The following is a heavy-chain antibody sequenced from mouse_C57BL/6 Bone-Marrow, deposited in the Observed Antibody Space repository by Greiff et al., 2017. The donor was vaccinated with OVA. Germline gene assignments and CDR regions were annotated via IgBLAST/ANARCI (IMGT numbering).Heavy chain of an antibody. Sequence: QVQLQQPGAELVKPGASVKLSCKASGYTFTSYWMHWVKQRPGQGLEWIGMIHPNSGSTNYNEKFKSKATLTVDKSSSTAYMQLSSLTSEDSAVYYCASHYGSSYVHAMDYWGQGTSVTVSS. CDR2: IHPNSGST. CDR3: ASHYGSSYVHAMDY. V-gene: IGHV1-64*01. CDR1: GYTFTSYW. D-gene: IGHD1-1*01. J-gene: IGHJ4*01.